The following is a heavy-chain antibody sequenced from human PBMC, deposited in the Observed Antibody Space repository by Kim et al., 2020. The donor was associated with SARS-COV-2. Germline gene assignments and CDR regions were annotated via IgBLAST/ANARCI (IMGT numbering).Heavy chain of an antibody. Sequence: GGSLRLSCAASGFTFSSYGMHWVRQAPGKGLEWVAVISYDGSNKYYADSVKGRFTISRDNSKNTLYLQMNSLRAEDTAVYYCAKALRRRDGYNYYFDYWGQGTLVTVSS. CDR1: GFTFSSYG. D-gene: IGHD5-12*01. CDR3: AKALRRRDGYNYYFDY. V-gene: IGHV3-30*18. J-gene: IGHJ4*02. CDR2: ISYDGSNK.